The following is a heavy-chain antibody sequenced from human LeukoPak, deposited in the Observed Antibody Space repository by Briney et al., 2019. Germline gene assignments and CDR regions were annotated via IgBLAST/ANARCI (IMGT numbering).Heavy chain of an antibody. J-gene: IGHJ4*02. Sequence: GGSLRLSCAASGFSFRTYGMHWVRQAPGKGPEWVAVIRYDDTKKYYADSVQGRFTISRDSSQNTLYLQMNSLRPEDTAVYYCAKDVRGEAVAQNYWGQGTLVTVSS. CDR2: IRYDDTKK. CDR1: GFSFRTYG. D-gene: IGHD3-16*01. CDR3: AKDVRGEAVAQNY. V-gene: IGHV3-30*02.